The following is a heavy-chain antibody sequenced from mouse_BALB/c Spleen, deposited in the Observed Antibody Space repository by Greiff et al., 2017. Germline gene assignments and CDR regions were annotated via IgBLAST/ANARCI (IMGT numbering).Heavy chain of an antibody. J-gene: IGHJ4*01. CDR1: GFTFSSFG. D-gene: IGHD2-1*01. Sequence: EVQRVESGGGLVQPGGSRKLSCAASGFTFSSFGMHWVRQAPEKGLEWVAYISSGSSTIYYADTVKGRFTISRDNPKNTLFLQMTSLRSEDTAMYYCASPYGNYGAMDDWGEGTSVTVSS. CDR3: ASPYGNYGAMDD. V-gene: IGHV5-17*02. CDR2: ISSGSSTI.